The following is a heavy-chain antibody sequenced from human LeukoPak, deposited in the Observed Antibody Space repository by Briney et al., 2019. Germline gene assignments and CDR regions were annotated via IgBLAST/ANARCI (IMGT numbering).Heavy chain of an antibody. CDR1: GFTFSSYA. V-gene: IGHV3-23*01. CDR2: ISGSGGST. CDR3: AKDHNGDYVFDY. J-gene: IGHJ4*02. D-gene: IGHD4-17*01. Sequence: GGSLRLSCAASGFTFSSYAMSWVRQAPGKGLEWVSTISGSGGSTYYADSVKGRFTISRDNSKNTLYLQMNSLRAEDTAVYYCAKDHNGDYVFDYWGQGTLVTVSS.